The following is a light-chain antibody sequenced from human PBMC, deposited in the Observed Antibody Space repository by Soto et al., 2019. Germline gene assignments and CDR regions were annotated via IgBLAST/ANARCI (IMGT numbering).Light chain of an antibody. CDR3: QQFGASPMYI. Sequence: EFVLTQSPGTLYLSPGERATLSCRASQSVSSNYLAWYQQKPGQAPRLLIYGSSSRATGIPDRFIGSGSGTDFTLTITRLEPEDFAVYDCQQFGASPMYIFGQGTKLEIK. CDR2: GSS. CDR1: QSVSSNY. J-gene: IGKJ2*01. V-gene: IGKV3-20*01.